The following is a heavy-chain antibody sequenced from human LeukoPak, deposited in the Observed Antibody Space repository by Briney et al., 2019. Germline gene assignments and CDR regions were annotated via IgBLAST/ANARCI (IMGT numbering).Heavy chain of an antibody. J-gene: IGHJ4*02. Sequence: SETLSLTCAVYGGSFSGYYWSWIRQPPGKGLEWIGEINHSGSTNYNPSLKSRVTISVDTSKNQFSLKLSSVTAADTAVYYCARQSSTIVSAASFDYWGQGTLVTVSS. CDR1: GGSFSGYY. CDR2: INHSGST. D-gene: IGHD6-13*01. V-gene: IGHV4-34*01. CDR3: ARQSSTIVSAASFDY.